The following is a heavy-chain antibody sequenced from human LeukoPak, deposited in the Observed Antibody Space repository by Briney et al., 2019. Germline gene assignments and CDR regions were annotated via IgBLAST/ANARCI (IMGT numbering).Heavy chain of an antibody. J-gene: IGHJ6*03. V-gene: IGHV4-34*01. CDR2: INHSGST. Sequence: SETLSLTCAVYGGSFSGYYWSWIRLPPGKGLEWIGEINHSGSTNYNPSLKSRVTISVDTSKNQFSLKLSSVTAADTAVYYCARGVSPYSSSWFEYYYYMDAWGKGTTVTVSS. CDR3: ARGVSPYSSSWFEYYYYMDA. CDR1: GGSFSGYY. D-gene: IGHD6-13*01.